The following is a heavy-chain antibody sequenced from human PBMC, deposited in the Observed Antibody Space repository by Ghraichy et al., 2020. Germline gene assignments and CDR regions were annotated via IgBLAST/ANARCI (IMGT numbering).Heavy chain of an antibody. CDR1: GFTFSSYA. J-gene: IGHJ4*02. V-gene: IGHV3-23*01. D-gene: IGHD3-3*01. CDR2: ISGSGGST. CDR3: AKVDFWSGYGALDY. Sequence: GGSLRLSCAASGFTFSSYAMSWVRQAPGKGLEWVSAISGSGGSTYYADSVKGRFTISRDNSKNTLYLQMNSLRAEDTAVYYCAKVDFWSGYGALDYWGQGTLVTVSS.